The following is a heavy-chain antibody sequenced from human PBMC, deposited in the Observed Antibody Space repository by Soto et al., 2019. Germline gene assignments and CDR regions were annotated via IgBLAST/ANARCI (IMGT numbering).Heavy chain of an antibody. D-gene: IGHD6-13*01. CDR2: INPSGGST. J-gene: IGHJ5*02. CDR1: GYTFTSYY. CDR3: ARVMGIAAAPSRYNLFDA. V-gene: IGHV1-46*01. Sequence: ASVKVSCKASGYTFTSYYMHWVRQAPGQGLEWMGIINPSGGSTSYAQKFQGRVTMTRDTSTSTVYMELSSLRSGDTAVYYCARVMGIAAAPSRYNLFDAWGQGTLVTVSS.